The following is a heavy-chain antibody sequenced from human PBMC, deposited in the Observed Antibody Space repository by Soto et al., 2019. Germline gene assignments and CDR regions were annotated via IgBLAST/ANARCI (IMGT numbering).Heavy chain of an antibody. CDR3: ARPPPLRYDDAFDI. V-gene: IGHV1-69*13. J-gene: IGHJ3*02. CDR1: GGTFSSYA. CDR2: IIPIFGTA. D-gene: IGHD4-17*01. Sequence: GASVKVSCKASGGTFSSYAISWVRQAPGQGLEWMGGIIPIFGTANYAQKFQGRVTITADESTSTAYMELSSLRSEDTAVYYCARPPPLRYDDAFDIWGQGTMVTVSS.